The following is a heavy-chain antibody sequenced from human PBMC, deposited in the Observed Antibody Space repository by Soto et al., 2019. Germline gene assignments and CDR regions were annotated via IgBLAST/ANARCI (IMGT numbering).Heavy chain of an antibody. CDR1: GFTFSSYC. V-gene: IGHV3-33*01. J-gene: IGHJ4*02. CDR3: ARDRYYDSSGPPGY. CDR2: IWYDGSNK. Sequence: PGGSLRLSCAASGFTFSSYCMHWVRQAPGKGLEWVAVIWYDGSNKYYADSVKGRFTISRDNSKNTLYLQMNSLRAEDTAVYYCARDRYYDSSGPPGYWGQGTLVTVSS. D-gene: IGHD3-22*01.